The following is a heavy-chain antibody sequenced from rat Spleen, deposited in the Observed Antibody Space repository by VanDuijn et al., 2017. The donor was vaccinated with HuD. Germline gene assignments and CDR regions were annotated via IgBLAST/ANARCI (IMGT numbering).Heavy chain of an antibody. CDR1: GFTFSDYY. Sequence: EVQLVESGGGLVQPGRSLKLSCAASGFTFSDYYMAWVRQAPTKGLEWVASISYDGGSTYYRDSVKGRFTISRDNAKSSLYLQMDSLRSEDTATYYCARRYYGYFDFWGPGTMVTVSS. CDR3: ARRYYGYFDF. J-gene: IGHJ1*01. V-gene: IGHV5-20*01. CDR2: ISYDGGST.